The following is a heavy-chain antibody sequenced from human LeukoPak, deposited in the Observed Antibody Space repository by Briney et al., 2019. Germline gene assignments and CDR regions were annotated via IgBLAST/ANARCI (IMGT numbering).Heavy chain of an antibody. CDR3: AKTCSGGSCLDY. D-gene: IGHD2-15*01. CDR1: GFTFDDYA. Sequence: GGSLRLSCAASGFTFDDYAMHWVRQAPGKGLEWVSGISWNSGSIGYADSVKGRFTISRDNAKNSLYLQMNSLRAEDMALYYCAKTCSGGSCLDYWGQGTLVTVSS. CDR2: ISWNSGSI. J-gene: IGHJ4*02. V-gene: IGHV3-9*03.